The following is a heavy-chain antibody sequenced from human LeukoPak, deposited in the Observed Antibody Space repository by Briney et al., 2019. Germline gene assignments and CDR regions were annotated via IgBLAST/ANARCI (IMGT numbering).Heavy chain of an antibody. V-gene: IGHV4-39*01. D-gene: IGHD6-13*01. J-gene: IGHJ4*02. CDR3: ARASSSWYSRDFGYYFDY. Sequence: PSETLSLTCTVSGGSISSSSYYWGWIRQPPGKGLEWIGSIYYSGSTYYNPSLKSRVTISVDTSKNQFSLKLSSVTAADTAAYYCARASSSWYSRDFGYYFDYWGQGTLVTVSS. CDR2: IYYSGST. CDR1: GGSISSSSYY.